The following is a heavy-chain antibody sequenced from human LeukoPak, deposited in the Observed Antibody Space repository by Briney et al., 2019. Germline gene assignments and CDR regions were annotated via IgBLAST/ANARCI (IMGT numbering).Heavy chain of an antibody. CDR3: ANFDRYYDSSGPFDY. V-gene: IGHV3-23*01. D-gene: IGHD3-22*01. CDR2: ISGSGGST. CDR1: GFTFSSYA. J-gene: IGHJ4*02. Sequence: PGGSLRLSCAASGFTFSSYAMSWVRQAPGKGLEWVSAISGSGGSTYYADSVKGRFTISRDNSKNTLYLQMNSLRAEDTAVYYCANFDRYYDSSGPFDYWGQGTLVTVSS.